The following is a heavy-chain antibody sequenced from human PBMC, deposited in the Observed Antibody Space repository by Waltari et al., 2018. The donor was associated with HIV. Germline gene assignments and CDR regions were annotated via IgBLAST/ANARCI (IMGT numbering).Heavy chain of an antibody. CDR1: GGSFSGYY. Sequence: QVRLQQWGAGLLKPSETLSLTCAMYGGSFSGYYYWTWIRQPPGQGLEWIGEIERGGSPNYYPALKSRATISRDTSKNQFSLKLTSGTAADTAVYYCARHFEYSTGWGSVYYGMDVWGQGTTVFVSS. J-gene: IGHJ6*02. CDR3: ARHFEYSTGWGSVYYGMDV. D-gene: IGHD6-19*01. V-gene: IGHV4-34*01. CDR2: IERGGSP.